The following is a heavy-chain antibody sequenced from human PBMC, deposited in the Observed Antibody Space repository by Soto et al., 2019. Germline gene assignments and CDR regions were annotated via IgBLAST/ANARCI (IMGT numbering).Heavy chain of an antibody. J-gene: IGHJ6*03. CDR3: VRVAATYVRYYYYYMDV. CDR1: GGSISGSSYY. V-gene: IGHV4-39*01. Sequence: SETLSLTCTVSGGSISGSSYYWGWIRQPPGKGLEWIGSIYYSGSTYYNPSLKSRVTISVDTSKNQFSLKLSSVTAADTAVYYCVRVAATYVRYYYYYMDVWGKGTTVTVSS. D-gene: IGHD2-15*01. CDR2: IYYSGST.